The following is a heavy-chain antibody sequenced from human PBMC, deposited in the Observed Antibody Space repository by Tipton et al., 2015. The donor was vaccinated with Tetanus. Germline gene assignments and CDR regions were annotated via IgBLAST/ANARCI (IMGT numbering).Heavy chain of an antibody. V-gene: IGHV4-30-4*01. Sequence: TLSLTCAVSGGSIRSSNWWSWVRQPPGKGLESIGYICYSGSTYYNPSLKSRVTISVDTSKNQFSLRLSSVTAADTAVYYCARDHGITWGGMGYYYGMDVWGQGPTVTVSS. J-gene: IGHJ6*02. CDR1: GGSIRSSNW. CDR3: ARDHGITWGGMGYYYGMDV. D-gene: IGHD3-16*01. CDR2: ICYSGST.